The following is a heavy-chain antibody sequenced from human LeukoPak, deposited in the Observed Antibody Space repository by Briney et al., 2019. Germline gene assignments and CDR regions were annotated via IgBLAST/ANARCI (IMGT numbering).Heavy chain of an antibody. CDR1: GGSISGTPYY. D-gene: IGHD6-19*01. J-gene: IGHJ4*02. CDR3: ARVLIATPYSSGWYLDY. Sequence: PSETLSLTCAISGGSISGTPYYWGWIRQPPGKGLEWIGSIYYSGSTYYNPSLKSRLTISVDTSKNQFSLKLSSVTAADTAVYYCARVLIATPYSSGWYLDYWGQGTLVTVSS. V-gene: IGHV4-39*07. CDR2: IYYSGST.